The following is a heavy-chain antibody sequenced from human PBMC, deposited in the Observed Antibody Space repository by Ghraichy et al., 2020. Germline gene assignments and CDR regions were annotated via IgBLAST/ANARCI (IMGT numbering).Heavy chain of an antibody. V-gene: IGHV1-18*01. CDR1: GYTFTSYG. J-gene: IGHJ5*02. Sequence: VKVSCKASGYTFTSYGISWVRQAPGQGLEWMGWISAYNGNTNYAQKLQGRVTMTTDTSTSTAYMELRSLRSDDTAVYYCARVHVYDFWSGYPNWFDPWGQGTLVTVSS. CDR3: ARVHVYDFWSGYPNWFDP. CDR2: ISAYNGNT. D-gene: IGHD3-3*01.